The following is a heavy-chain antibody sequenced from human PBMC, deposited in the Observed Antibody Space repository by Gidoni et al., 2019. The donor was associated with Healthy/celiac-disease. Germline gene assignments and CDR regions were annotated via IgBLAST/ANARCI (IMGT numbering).Heavy chain of an antibody. J-gene: IGHJ4*02. Sequence: QVQLVESGGGVVQPGRSLRLSGAASGFTFRSYGMHWVRQAPGKGLEWVAVIVYDGSNKCYADSVKGRFTISRDNSKNTLYLQMNSLRAEDTAVYYCAKVDYWGQGTLVTVSS. CDR1: GFTFRSYG. V-gene: IGHV3-30*18. CDR3: AKVDY. CDR2: IVYDGSNK.